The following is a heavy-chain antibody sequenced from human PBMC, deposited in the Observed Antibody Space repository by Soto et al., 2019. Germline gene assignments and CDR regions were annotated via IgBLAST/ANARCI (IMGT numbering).Heavy chain of an antibody. Sequence: SETLSLTCAVSGGSISSSNWWSWVRQPPGXGLEWIGEIYHSGSTNYNPSLKSRVTISVDKSKNQFSLKLSSATAADTAVYYCATASTAAYYYASSGYYTFDYWGQGTLVTVSS. J-gene: IGHJ4*01. V-gene: IGHV4-4*02. CDR3: ATASTAAYYYASSGYYTFDY. CDR1: GGSISSSNW. D-gene: IGHD3-22*01. CDR2: IYHSGST.